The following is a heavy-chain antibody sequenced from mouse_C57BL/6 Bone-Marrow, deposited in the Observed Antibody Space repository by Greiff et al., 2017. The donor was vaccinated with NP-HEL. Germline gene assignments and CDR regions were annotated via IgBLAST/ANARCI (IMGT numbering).Heavy chain of an antibody. V-gene: IGHV10-1*01. J-gene: IGHJ4*01. CDR3: VRPYEHYDGRYYYAMDY. Sequence: EVQLVESGGGLVQPKGSLKLSCAASGFSFNTYAMNWVRQAPGKGLEWVARIRSKSNNYATYYADSVKDRFTISRDDSESMLYLQMNNLKTEDTAMYYWVRPYEHYDGRYYYAMDYWGQGTSVTVSS. D-gene: IGHD1-2*01. CDR1: GFSFNTYA. CDR2: IRSKSNNYAT.